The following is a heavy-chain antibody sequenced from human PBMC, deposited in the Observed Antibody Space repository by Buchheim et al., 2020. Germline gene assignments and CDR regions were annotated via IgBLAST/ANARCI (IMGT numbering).Heavy chain of an antibody. CDR2: IYTSGST. CDR3: AREDLYHWFDP. V-gene: IGHV4-61*02. J-gene: IGHJ5*02. D-gene: IGHD3-16*02. CDR1: GGSISSSSYY. Sequence: QVQLQESGPGLVKPSQTLSLTCTVSGGSISSSSYYWSWIRQPAGKGLEWIGRIYTSGSTYYNPSLKSRVTISVDTSKNLFSLKLSSVTAADTAVYYCAREDLYHWFDPWGQGTL.